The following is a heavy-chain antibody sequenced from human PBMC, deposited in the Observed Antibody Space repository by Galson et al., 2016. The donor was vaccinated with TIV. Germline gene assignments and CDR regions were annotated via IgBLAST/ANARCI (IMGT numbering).Heavy chain of an antibody. J-gene: IGHJ4*02. V-gene: IGHV1-24*01. CDR1: GDSLRELV. CDR2: FDPEVSKT. Sequence: SVKVSCKVSGDSLRELVMHWVRQGPGKGLEWMGGFDPEVSKTVYAQKFQGRLTMTADTSRDTAYMELGSLTFEDTAVYYCATVAWFPGLSLDNWGQGTLVTVSS. D-gene: IGHD2/OR15-2a*01. CDR3: ATVAWFPGLSLDN.